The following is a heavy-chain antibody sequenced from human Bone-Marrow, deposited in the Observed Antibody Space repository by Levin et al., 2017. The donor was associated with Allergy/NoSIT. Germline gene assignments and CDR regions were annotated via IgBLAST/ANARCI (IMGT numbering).Heavy chain of an antibody. CDR1: GNTLSEFS. Sequence: GESLKISCKVSGNTLSEFSMHWVRQAPGKGLEWMGGFDPEYGEIIYAQKFQGRITMTRDTSFNTAYMELTRLRSDDTAVYYCAILIIPGYYYDSFGYYSEYFDLWGRGTLVTVSS. V-gene: IGHV1-24*01. CDR2: FDPEYGEI. D-gene: IGHD3-22*01. CDR3: AILIIPGYYYDSFGYYSEYFDL. J-gene: IGHJ2*01.